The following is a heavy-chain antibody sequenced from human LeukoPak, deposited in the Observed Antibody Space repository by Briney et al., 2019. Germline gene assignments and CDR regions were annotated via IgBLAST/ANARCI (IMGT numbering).Heavy chain of an antibody. J-gene: IGHJ5*02. Sequence: GGSLRLSCAASGFTFSSYAMSWVRQAPGKGLEWVSAISGSGGSTYYADSVKGRFTISRDNSKNTLYLQMNSLRAEDTAVYYCAKMKGVHGSGPNGWFDPWGQGTLVTVSS. CDR1: GFTFSSYA. V-gene: IGHV3-23*01. CDR2: ISGSGGST. CDR3: AKMKGVHGSGPNGWFDP. D-gene: IGHD3-10*01.